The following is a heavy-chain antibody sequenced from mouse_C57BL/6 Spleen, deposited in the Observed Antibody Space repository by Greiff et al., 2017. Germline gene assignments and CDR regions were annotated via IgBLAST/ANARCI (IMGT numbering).Heavy chain of an antibody. D-gene: IGHD1-1*01. CDR3: ARSTTVVVRGYAMDY. Sequence: VKLQQSGAELVRPGASVKLSCKASGYTFTDYYINWVKQRPGQGLEWIARIYPGSGNTYYNEKFKGKATLTAEKSSSTAYMQLSSLTSEDSAVYFCARSTTVVVRGYAMDYWGQGTSVTVSS. V-gene: IGHV1-76*01. CDR2: IYPGSGNT. CDR1: GYTFTDYY. J-gene: IGHJ4*01.